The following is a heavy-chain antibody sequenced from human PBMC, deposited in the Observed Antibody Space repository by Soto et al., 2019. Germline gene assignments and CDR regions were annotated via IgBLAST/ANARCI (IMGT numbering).Heavy chain of an antibody. D-gene: IGHD5-18*01. V-gene: IGHV1-3*01. CDR2: INAGNGDT. CDR1: GYTFTNYG. Sequence: QVQLVQSGAEVKKPGASVKVSCKASGYTFTNYGIDWVRQAPGQRLEWLGRINAGNGDTDRPPRFQGRVTITRDASATIAYMELSSLTSEDTAVYYCVSNQKGTYTGMDVWGQGTTVTVSS. CDR3: VSNQKGTYTGMDV. J-gene: IGHJ6*01.